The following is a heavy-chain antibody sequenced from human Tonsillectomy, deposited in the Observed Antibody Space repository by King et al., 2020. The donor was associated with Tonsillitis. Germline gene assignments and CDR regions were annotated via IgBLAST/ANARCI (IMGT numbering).Heavy chain of an antibody. D-gene: IGHD6-13*01. CDR3: ARDRIAAAVSIWFDS. CDR1: GCSISTYY. V-gene: IGHV4-59*01. J-gene: IGHJ5*01. Sequence: QLQESGPGLVKPSETLSLTCTVSGCSISTYYWNWIRQSPGKGLEWIGNIFYIGRTNYNPSLKSRVTISVDTSRNQFSLRLSSVTAADTAVYYCARDRIAAAVSIWFDSWGQGTLVTVSS. CDR2: IFYIGRT.